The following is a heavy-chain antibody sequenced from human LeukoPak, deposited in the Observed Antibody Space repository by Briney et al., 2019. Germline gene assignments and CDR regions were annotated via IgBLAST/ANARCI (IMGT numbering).Heavy chain of an antibody. V-gene: IGHV4-4*07. D-gene: IGHD5-12*01. CDR1: GGSMNQYY. Sequence: SETLSLTCTVSGGSMNQYYWSWIRQPAGQGLEWIGRIYSTGTTYYKPSLKSRVTMSVDTSHNPFFLKLNSETAADTAVYYCAREARSGYEGFWSDPWGQGTVVTVSS. CDR3: AREARSGYEGFWSDP. CDR2: IYSTGTT. J-gene: IGHJ5*02.